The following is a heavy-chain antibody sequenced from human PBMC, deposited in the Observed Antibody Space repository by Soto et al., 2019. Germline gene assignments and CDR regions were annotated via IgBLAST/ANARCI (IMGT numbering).Heavy chain of an antibody. J-gene: IGHJ2*01. V-gene: IGHV1-18*01. Sequence: GASVKVSCKASGYTFTSYGISWVRQAPGQGLEWMGWISAYNGNTNYAQKLQGRVTMTTDTSTSTAYMELRSLRSDDTAVYYCAREENSSGWYGYFDLWGRGNLVTVSS. CDR1: GYTFTSYG. CDR3: AREENSSGWYGYFDL. CDR2: ISAYNGNT. D-gene: IGHD6-19*01.